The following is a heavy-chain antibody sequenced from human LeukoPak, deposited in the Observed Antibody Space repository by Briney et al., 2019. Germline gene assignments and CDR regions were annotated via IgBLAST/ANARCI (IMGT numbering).Heavy chain of an antibody. J-gene: IGHJ4*02. Sequence: GGSLRLSCAASTFTFSSYDMHWVRQAPGKGLEWVAFIRSDGSNKYYADSVKGRFTISRDNSKNTLYLQMNSLRAEDTALYYCAKEPTVTTPDYWGQGTLVTVSS. CDR2: IRSDGSNK. CDR1: TFTFSSYD. V-gene: IGHV3-30*02. D-gene: IGHD4-17*01. CDR3: AKEPTVTTPDY.